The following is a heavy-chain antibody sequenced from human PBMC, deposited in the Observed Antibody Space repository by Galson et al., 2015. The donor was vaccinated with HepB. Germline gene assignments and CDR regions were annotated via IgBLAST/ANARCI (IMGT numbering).Heavy chain of an antibody. CDR3: ARGRYSYDYFFDY. CDR1: GYTFTSYG. CDR2: ISADNGNT. D-gene: IGHD5-18*01. V-gene: IGHV1-18*01. J-gene: IGHJ4*02. Sequence: SVKVSCKAAGYTFTSYGITWVRQAPGQGLEWMGWISADNGNTNYAQKLQGRVTMTTDTSTRTVYMELRSLRSDDTAVYYCARGRYSYDYFFDYWGQGTLVTVSS.